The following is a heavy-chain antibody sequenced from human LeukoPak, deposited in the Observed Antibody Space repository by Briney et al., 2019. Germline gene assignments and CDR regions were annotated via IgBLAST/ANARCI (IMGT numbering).Heavy chain of an antibody. V-gene: IGHV3-7*01. CDR1: GFTFSSYW. J-gene: IGHJ6*03. CDR3: ARENEDTDYGDYYYYMDV. Sequence: PGGSLRLSCAASGFTFSSYWMSWVRQAPGKGLEWVANIKQDGSEKYYVDSVKGRFTISRDNAKNSLYLQMNSLRAEDTAVYYCARENEDTDYGDYYYYMDVWGKGTTVTVSS. D-gene: IGHD4-17*01. CDR2: IKQDGSEK.